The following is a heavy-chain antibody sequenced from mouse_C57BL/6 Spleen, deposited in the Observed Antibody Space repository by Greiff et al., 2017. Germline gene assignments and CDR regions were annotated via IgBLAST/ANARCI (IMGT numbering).Heavy chain of an antibody. Sequence: QVQLQQPGAELVRPGASVTLSCKASGYTFTDYEMHWVKQTPVHGLEWIGALDPETGGTAYNQKFKGKAILTADKSSSPAYMELRSLTSEDSAVYYCTVYSSWFAYWGQGTLVTVSA. D-gene: IGHD2-12*01. V-gene: IGHV1-15*01. J-gene: IGHJ3*01. CDR2: LDPETGGT. CDR3: TVYSSWFAY. CDR1: GYTFTDYE.